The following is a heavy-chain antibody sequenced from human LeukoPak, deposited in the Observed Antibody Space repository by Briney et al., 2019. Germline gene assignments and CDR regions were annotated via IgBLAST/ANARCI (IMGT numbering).Heavy chain of an antibody. Sequence: GGSLRHSSAPSGVTFCNYWLTWGPEAPGRGRERVSNIKQDGSVKHYVDAVKGRFTISRDNAKNSLYLQMNSLRAEDTAVYYCARERPIPYWGEGTLVTVSS. J-gene: IGHJ4*02. D-gene: IGHD2-2*02. CDR1: GVTFCNYW. V-gene: IGHV3-7*01. CDR3: ARERPIPY. CDR2: IKQDGSVK.